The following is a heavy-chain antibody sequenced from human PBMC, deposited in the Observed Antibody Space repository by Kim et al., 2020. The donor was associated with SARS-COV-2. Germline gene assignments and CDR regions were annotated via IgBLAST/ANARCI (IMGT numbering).Heavy chain of an antibody. CDR2: ISGSGGST. Sequence: GGSLRLSCAASGFTFSSYAMSWVRQAPGKGLEWVSAISGSGGSTYYADSVKGRFTISRDNSKNTLYLQMNSLRAEDTAVYYCASCSSWYPGGDPPGDYWGQGTLVTVSS. D-gene: IGHD6-13*01. CDR3: ASCSSWYPGGDPPGDY. CDR1: GFTFSSYA. J-gene: IGHJ4*02. V-gene: IGHV3-23*01.